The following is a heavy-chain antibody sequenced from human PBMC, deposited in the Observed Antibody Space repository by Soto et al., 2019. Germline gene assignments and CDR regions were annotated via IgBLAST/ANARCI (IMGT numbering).Heavy chain of an antibody. Sequence: SPTLSRTCVICGDNVSNNGATWNWIRQSPSRGLEWLGRAYYRSRWLYDYATYVRGRITINPDTSKNRFSLQLNSVTPEDTAVYYCARDPPDFNSGFDYWGQGTPVTVS. J-gene: IGHJ4*02. V-gene: IGHV6-1*01. CDR3: ARDPPDFNSGFDY. CDR1: GDNVSNNGAT. D-gene: IGHD2-15*01. CDR2: AYYRSRWLY.